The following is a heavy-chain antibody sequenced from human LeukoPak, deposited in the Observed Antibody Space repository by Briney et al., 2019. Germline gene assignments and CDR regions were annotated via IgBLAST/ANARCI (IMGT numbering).Heavy chain of an antibody. CDR3: ATYSSSNAREFQY. J-gene: IGHJ1*01. V-gene: IGHV3-7*01. CDR1: GFTFSSNW. CDR2: INQDGSEK. Sequence: PGGSLRLSCAASGFTFSSNWMSWVRQAPGKGLEWVANINQDGSEKYYVDSVRGRFTISRDNAKISLYLQMNSLRAEDTAVYYCATYSSSNAREFQYWGQGTLVTVSS. D-gene: IGHD2-2*01.